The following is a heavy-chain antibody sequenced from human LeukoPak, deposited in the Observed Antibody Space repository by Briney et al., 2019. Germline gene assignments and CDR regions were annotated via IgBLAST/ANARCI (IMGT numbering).Heavy chain of an antibody. D-gene: IGHD2-8*02. J-gene: IGHJ6*03. Sequence: SXYWGWIRQPXXKGLEWIGSISESGRTYYNPSLKSRVIISVDTSKKHFSLKLSSVTAADTAVYYCARHCTGDICAAYYFYYYMDVWGKGTTVTVSS. CDR1: SXY. CDR3: ARHCTGDICAAYYFYYYMDV. CDR2: ISESGRT. V-gene: IGHV4-39*02.